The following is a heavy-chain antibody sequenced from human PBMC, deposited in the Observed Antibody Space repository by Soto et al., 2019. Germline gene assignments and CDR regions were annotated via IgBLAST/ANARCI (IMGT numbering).Heavy chain of an antibody. D-gene: IGHD1-26*01. CDR2: IYYSGST. J-gene: IGHJ4*02. CDR3: ARAGDREWVDY. V-gene: IGHV4-31*03. CDR1: GGSISSGGYY. Sequence: TLSLTCTVSGGSISSGGYYWSWIRQHPGKGLEWIGYIYYSGSTYYNPSLKSRVTISVDTSKNQFSLKLSSVTAADTAVYYCARAGDREWVDYWGQGTLVTVSS.